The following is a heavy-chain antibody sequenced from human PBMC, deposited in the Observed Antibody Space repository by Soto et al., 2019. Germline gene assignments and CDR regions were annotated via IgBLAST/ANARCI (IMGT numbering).Heavy chain of an antibody. J-gene: IGHJ5*02. CDR3: ARGSRDGYNINWSDP. CDR1: VYTFSGYN. CDR2: IIPSSGGA. V-gene: IGHV1-2*02. D-gene: IGHD5-12*01. Sequence: ASVKVSWQASVYTFSGYNIHCVRQDPGQGLEWMAWIIPSSGGAKYAQKFQGRVTITRDESISTAYMELSSLRSEDTAVYYCARGSRDGYNINWSDPLGQGTLVTVSS.